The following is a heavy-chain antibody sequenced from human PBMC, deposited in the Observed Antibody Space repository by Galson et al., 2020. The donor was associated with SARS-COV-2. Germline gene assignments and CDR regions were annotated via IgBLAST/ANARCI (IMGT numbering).Heavy chain of an antibody. CDR3: AREDVSEITIFGVVIYRYFDY. V-gene: IGHV3-11*01. J-gene: IGHJ4*02. Sequence: NSGGPMRLSCAASGSTFSDYYMSWIRQAPGKGLEWVSYISSSGSTIYYEDPVKGRLTISRDNATNSLYMQMNGLRAEEPAVYYCAREDVSEITIFGVVIYRYFDYWGQGTLVTVSS. CDR1: GSTFSDYY. CDR2: ISSSGSTI. D-gene: IGHD3-3*01.